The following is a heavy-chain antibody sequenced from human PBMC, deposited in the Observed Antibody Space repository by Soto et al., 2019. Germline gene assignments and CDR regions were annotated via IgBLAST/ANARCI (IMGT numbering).Heavy chain of an antibody. D-gene: IGHD3-10*01. J-gene: IGHJ4*02. V-gene: IGHV1-3*01. CDR1: GYTFTSYA. CDR3: ARDMGFGLSDY. Sequence: ASVKLSCKASGYTFTSYAVDCVLQAPGQRLEWMGWINAGNGNTKYSQKFQGRVTITRDTSASTAYMELSSLRSEDTAVYYCARDMGFGLSDYWGQGTLVTVSS. CDR2: INAGNGNT.